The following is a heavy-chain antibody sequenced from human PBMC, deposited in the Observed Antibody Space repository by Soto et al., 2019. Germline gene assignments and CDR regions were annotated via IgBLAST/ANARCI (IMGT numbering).Heavy chain of an antibody. CDR2: IYYTETT. V-gene: IGHV4-59*01. CDR1: GGSISSYY. D-gene: IGHD6-19*01. Sequence: PSETLSLTCTVSGGSISSYYWSWIRQPPGKGLEWIGYIYYTETTNYNPSLKSRVTISVDTSKNQFSLKLSSVTAADTAVYYCARVNSSGWLRWFDPWGRGTLVTVPQ. J-gene: IGHJ5*02. CDR3: ARVNSSGWLRWFDP.